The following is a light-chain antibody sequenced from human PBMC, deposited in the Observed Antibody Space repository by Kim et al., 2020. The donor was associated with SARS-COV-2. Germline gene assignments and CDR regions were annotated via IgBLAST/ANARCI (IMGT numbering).Light chain of an antibody. CDR2: EDD. Sequence: KTLTISCTRSSGSIDANYVQWYQQRPGSGPTTVIYEDDQRPSGVPDRFSGSIDSSSNSASLTISGLKTEDEADYYCQSYDGSNHWVFGGGTQLTVL. CDR3: QSYDGSNHWV. CDR1: SGSIDANY. V-gene: IGLV6-57*03. J-gene: IGLJ3*02.